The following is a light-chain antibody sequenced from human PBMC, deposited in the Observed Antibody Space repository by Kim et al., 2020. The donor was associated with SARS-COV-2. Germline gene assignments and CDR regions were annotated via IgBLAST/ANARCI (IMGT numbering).Light chain of an antibody. CDR2: DVS. J-gene: IGLJ3*02. V-gene: IGLV2-11*01. CDR3: CSYAGSFSWV. Sequence: QSALTQSRSVSGSPGQSVTISCTGTSTDVGGYDLVSWYQQFPGKAPKLMIYDVSNRPSGVPDRFSGSKSGNTASLTISVLQAEDEADYYCCSYAGSFSWVFGGGTQLTVL. CDR1: STDVGGYDL.